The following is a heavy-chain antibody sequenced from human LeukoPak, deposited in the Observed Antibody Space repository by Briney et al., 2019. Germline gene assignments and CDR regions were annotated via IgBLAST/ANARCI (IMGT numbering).Heavy chain of an antibody. D-gene: IGHD6-6*01. Sequence: SETLSLTCTVSGGSVSSGSYYWSWIRQPPGKGLEWIGYIYYSGSTNYNPSLKSRVTISGDTSKNQFSLKLSSVTAADTAVYYCARRMYGSSLDYWGQGTLVTVSS. CDR1: GGSVSSGSYY. CDR3: ARRMYGSSLDY. J-gene: IGHJ4*02. V-gene: IGHV4-61*01. CDR2: IYYSGST.